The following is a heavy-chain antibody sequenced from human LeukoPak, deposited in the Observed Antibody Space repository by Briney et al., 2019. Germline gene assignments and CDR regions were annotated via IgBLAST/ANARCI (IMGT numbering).Heavy chain of an antibody. J-gene: IGHJ4*02. V-gene: IGHV4-59*11. CDR3: ASRPGGSTWYGVFDF. Sequence: SETLSLTCTVSGVSMSNHYWSWIRQPPGKGLEWIGYIYDSETTNYNPSLNSRVTMSVETSKNQFSLKLSSVTAADTALYYCASRPGGSTWYGVFDFWSRGTLVTVSS. CDR2: IYDSETT. D-gene: IGHD6-13*01. CDR1: GVSMSNHY.